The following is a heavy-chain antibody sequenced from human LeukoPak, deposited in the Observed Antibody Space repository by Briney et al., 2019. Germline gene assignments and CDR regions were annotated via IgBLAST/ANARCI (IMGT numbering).Heavy chain of an antibody. CDR1: GFTFSSYE. Sequence: PGGSLRLSCAASGFTFSSYEMNWVRQAPGKGLEWVSYISSSGSTIYYADSVKGRFTISRDNAKDSLYLQMNSLRAEDTAVYYCARSPPDYDFWSAENYYYMDVWGKGTTVTVSS. J-gene: IGHJ6*03. CDR2: ISSSGSTI. D-gene: IGHD3-3*01. CDR3: ARSPPDYDFWSAENYYYMDV. V-gene: IGHV3-48*03.